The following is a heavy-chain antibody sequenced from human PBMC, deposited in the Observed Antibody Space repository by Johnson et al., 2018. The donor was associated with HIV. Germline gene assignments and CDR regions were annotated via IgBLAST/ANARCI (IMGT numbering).Heavy chain of an antibody. CDR1: GFTFSRYW. CDR3: ARDLLLYSGSSVDTFDI. CDR2: INSDGSST. V-gene: IGHV3-74*01. D-gene: IGHD1-26*01. J-gene: IGHJ3*02. Sequence: VQLVESGGGLVQPGGSLRLSCTASGFTFSRYWMHWVRQAPGKGLVWVSRINSDGSSTSYADSVKGRFTISRDNAKNTLYLQINSLIAEDTAMYYCARDLLLYSGSSVDTFDIWGQGTMVTVSS.